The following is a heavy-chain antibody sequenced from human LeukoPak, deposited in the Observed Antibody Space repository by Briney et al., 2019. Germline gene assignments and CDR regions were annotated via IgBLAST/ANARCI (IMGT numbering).Heavy chain of an antibody. V-gene: IGHV4-59*12. D-gene: IGHD3-10*01. CDR2: IHYSGST. Sequence: NASETLSLTCTVSGGSISSYYWSWIRQPPGKGLEWIGYIHYSGSTHYNPSLKSRVTISVDTSKNQVSLKLRSVTAADTAVYYCARAVLRGFLDYWGQGTLVTVSS. J-gene: IGHJ4*02. CDR3: ARAVLRGFLDY. CDR1: GGSISSYY.